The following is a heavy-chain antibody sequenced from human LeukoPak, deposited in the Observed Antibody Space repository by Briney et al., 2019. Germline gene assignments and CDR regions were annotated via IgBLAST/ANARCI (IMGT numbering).Heavy chain of an antibody. V-gene: IGHV4-39*02. J-gene: IGHJ4*02. CDR1: GGSISSSSYY. Sequence: SETLSLTCTVSGGSISSSSYYGGWIRQPPGKGLEWIGSIYYSGNSYYNPSLKGRVTISVDTSKNHFSLKLSSVTAADTAVYYCARIGYNWNDGASFDYWGQGTLVTVSS. CDR3: ARIGYNWNDGASFDY. CDR2: IYYSGNS. D-gene: IGHD1-20*01.